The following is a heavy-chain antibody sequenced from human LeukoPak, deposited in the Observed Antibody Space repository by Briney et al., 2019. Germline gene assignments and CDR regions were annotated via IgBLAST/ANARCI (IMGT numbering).Heavy chain of an antibody. J-gene: IGHJ4*02. V-gene: IGHV3-11*05. Sequence: PRGSLRLSCVASGFTFSGYWMHWVRRAPGKGLEWVSSISSSSTYTNYADSVKGRFTISRDNAKNSLYLQMNSLRAEDTAVYYCARGYSVYDPFDYWGQGTLVTVSS. D-gene: IGHD5/OR15-5a*01. CDR1: GFTFSGYW. CDR3: ARGYSVYDPFDY. CDR2: ISSSSTYT.